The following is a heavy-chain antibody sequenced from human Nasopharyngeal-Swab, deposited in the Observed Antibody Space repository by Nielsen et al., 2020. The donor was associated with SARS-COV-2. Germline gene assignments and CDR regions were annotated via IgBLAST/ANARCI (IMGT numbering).Heavy chain of an antibody. V-gene: IGHV3-74*01. Sequence: GESLKISCAASGFTFSSSWMHWIRQDPGKGLVWVARMNSDGSTINYGDSVMGRFIISRDNAKNMLYLQMCSLRAEDTAVYYCATAGNYRFDNWGNGTLVTVSS. J-gene: IGHJ4*01. CDR3: ATAGNYRFDN. D-gene: IGHD3-16*02. CDR1: GFTFSSSW. CDR2: MNSDGSTI.